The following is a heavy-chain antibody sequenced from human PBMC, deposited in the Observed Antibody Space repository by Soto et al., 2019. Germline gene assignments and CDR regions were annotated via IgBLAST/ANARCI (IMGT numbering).Heavy chain of an antibody. CDR3: AKAKNDYNWDNRPPFDY. D-gene: IGHD1-20*01. V-gene: IGHV3-23*01. CDR2: ISANDVGT. CDR1: GFTLRNYA. J-gene: IGHJ4*02. Sequence: LRLSCEASGFTLRNYAMTWIRQAPGKGLEWVSLISANDVGTYYAESVKTRFTISTDQSRNTVYLQMDSLRADDTAIYYCAKAKNDYNWDNRPPFDYWGQGTFVTVSS.